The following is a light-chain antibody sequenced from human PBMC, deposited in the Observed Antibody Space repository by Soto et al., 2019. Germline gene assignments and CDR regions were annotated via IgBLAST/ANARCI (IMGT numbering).Light chain of an antibody. CDR1: SSNLGAGYD. V-gene: IGLV1-40*01. CDR3: PAFDRGMNGYV. CDR2: ADT. Sequence: SVLTQPPSISGDPGQRVTISCTGTSSNLGAGYDAHWVQFLPGKAPKLLIFADTIRRPGVPGRLSGPKSGTSASLAIPGLQTEDEAEYLGPAFDRGMNGYVVGSGTQGT. J-gene: IGLJ1*01.